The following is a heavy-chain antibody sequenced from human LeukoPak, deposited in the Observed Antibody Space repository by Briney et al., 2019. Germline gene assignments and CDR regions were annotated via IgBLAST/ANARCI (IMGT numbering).Heavy chain of an antibody. J-gene: IGHJ4*02. CDR2: IYYSGST. CDR3: ARGPSREGFDY. Sequence: SETLSLTCTVSGGSISSGGYYWSWIRQHPGKGLEWIGYIYYSGSTYYNPSLKSRVTISVDTSKNQFSLKLSSVTAADTAVYYSARGPSREGFDYWGQGTLVTVSS. CDR1: GGSISSGGYY. V-gene: IGHV4-31*03. D-gene: IGHD1-26*01.